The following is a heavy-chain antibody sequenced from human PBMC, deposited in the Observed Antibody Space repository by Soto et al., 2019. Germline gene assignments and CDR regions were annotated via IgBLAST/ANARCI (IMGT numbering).Heavy chain of an antibody. CDR2: IGTAGDT. Sequence: EVQLVESGGGLVQPGGSLRLSCAASGFTFSSYDMHWVRQATGKGLEWVSAIGTAGDTYYPGSVKGRFTISRENAKNSLYLQMNSLRAGDTAVYYCARGRFGELSENWCDPWGQGTLVTVSS. J-gene: IGHJ5*02. V-gene: IGHV3-13*04. CDR1: GFTFSSYD. D-gene: IGHD3-10*01. CDR3: ARGRFGELSENWCDP.